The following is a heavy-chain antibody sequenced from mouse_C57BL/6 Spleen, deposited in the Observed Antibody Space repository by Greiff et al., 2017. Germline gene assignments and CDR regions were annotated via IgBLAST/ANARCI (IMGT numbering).Heavy chain of an antibody. CDR1: GYTFTDYY. CDR2: INPYNGGT. D-gene: IGHD1-1*01. CDR3: ARSPYYYGSSLAMDY. V-gene: IGHV1-19*01. Sequence: EVQLQQSGPVLVKPGASVKMSCKASGYTFTDYYMNWVKQSHGKSLEWIGVINPYNGGTSYNQKFKGKATLTVDKSSSTAYMELNSLTSEDSAVYYCARSPYYYGSSLAMDYWGQGTSVTVSS. J-gene: IGHJ4*01.